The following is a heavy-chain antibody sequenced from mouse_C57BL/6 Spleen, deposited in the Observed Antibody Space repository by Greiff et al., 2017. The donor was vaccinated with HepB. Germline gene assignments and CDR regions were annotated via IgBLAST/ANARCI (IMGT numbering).Heavy chain of an antibody. V-gene: IGHV1-62-2*01. CDR2: FYSGSGSI. CDR3: ARNEGSSGAMDY. Sequence: VKLLESGAELVKPGASVKLSCQASGYTFSEYTLQRVKQRSGQGLEWIGWFYSGSGSIKYNEKFKDKATLTANKSSSTVYMELSRLTAEDSAVYFCARNEGSSGAMDYWGQGTSVTVSS. D-gene: IGHD1-1*01. J-gene: IGHJ4*01. CDR1: GYTFSEYT.